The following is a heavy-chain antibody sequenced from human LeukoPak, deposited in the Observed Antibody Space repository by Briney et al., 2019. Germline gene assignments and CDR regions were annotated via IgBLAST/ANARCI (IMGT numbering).Heavy chain of an antibody. V-gene: IGHV4-34*01. CDR2: INRSGSA. CDR1: GGSFSSYY. Sequence: SETLSLTCAVYGGSFSSYYWSWISQPPGKGLEWIGEINRSGSANYSPSLESRVTISIDTSKNQFSLKLISVTAADTAVYFCATGRGAGSYYHTWGQGTLVTVSS. CDR3: ATGRGAGSYYHT. J-gene: IGHJ4*02. D-gene: IGHD3-10*01.